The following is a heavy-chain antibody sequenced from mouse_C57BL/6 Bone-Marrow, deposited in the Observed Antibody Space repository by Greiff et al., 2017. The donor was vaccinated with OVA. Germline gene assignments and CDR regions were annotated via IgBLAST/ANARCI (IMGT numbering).Heavy chain of an antibody. CDR2: INPGSGGT. Sequence: VKVVESGAELVRPGTSVKVSCKASGYAFTNYLIEWVKQRPGQGLEWIGVINPGSGGTNYNEKFKGKATLTADKSSSTAYMQLSSLTSEDYAVYFGASYYGSRPWFAYWGQGTLVTVSA. CDR3: ASYYGSRPWFAY. J-gene: IGHJ3*01. V-gene: IGHV1-54*01. CDR1: GYAFTNYL. D-gene: IGHD1-1*01.